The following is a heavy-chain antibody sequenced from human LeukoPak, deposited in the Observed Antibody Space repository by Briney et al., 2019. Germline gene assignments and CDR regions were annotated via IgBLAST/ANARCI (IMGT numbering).Heavy chain of an antibody. CDR1: GFTFSSYE. CDR2: ISSSGSTI. Sequence: QAGGSLRLSCAASGFTFSSYEMNWVRQAPGKGLEWVSYISSSGSTIYYADSVKGRFTMSRDNGKKSLYVQMNSLRAEDTAVYYCARAKYDSSGYYYSGFDIWGQGTMVTVSS. V-gene: IGHV3-48*03. CDR3: ARAKYDSSGYYYSGFDI. J-gene: IGHJ3*02. D-gene: IGHD3-22*01.